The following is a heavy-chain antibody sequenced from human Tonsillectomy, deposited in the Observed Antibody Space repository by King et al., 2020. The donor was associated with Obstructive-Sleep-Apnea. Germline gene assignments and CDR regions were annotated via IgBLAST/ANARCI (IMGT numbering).Heavy chain of an antibody. D-gene: IGHD3-22*01. Sequence: VQLVESGGGLVQPGGSLRLSCAASGFTFSNYVMSWVRQAPGKGLEWVSSISGSAGSTYYADSVKGRFTISRDNSKNTLYLQMNSLRAEDTAVFYCAGRYYDSAGYYYGFAHWGQGTLVTVSS. V-gene: IGHV3-23*04. CDR2: ISGSAGST. J-gene: IGHJ4*02. CDR3: AGRYYDSAGYYYGFAH. CDR1: GFTFSNYV.